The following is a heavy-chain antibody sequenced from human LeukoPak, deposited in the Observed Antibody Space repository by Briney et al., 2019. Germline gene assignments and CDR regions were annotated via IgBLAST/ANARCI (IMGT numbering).Heavy chain of an antibody. CDR2: IIPIFGTA. CDR1: VGTFSSYA. J-gene: IGHJ6*03. D-gene: IGHD3-16*01. Sequence: SVKVSCKASVGTFSSYAIGWVRQAPGQGLEWMGGIIPIFGTANYAQKFQGRVTITADDSTSTAYMELSSLRSEDTAVYYCARDRPARSPDLIMDVWGKGTTVTVSS. V-gene: IGHV1-69*13. CDR3: ARDRPARSPDLIMDV.